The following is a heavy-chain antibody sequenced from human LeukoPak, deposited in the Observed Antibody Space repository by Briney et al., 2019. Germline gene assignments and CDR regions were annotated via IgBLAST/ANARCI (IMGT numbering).Heavy chain of an antibody. CDR3: ARDLPCSGGSCSDAFDI. J-gene: IGHJ3*02. CDR1: GFTVSSNY. D-gene: IGHD2-15*01. Sequence: GGSLRLSCAASGFTVSSNYMSWVRQAPGKGLEWVSVIYSGGSTYYADSVKGGFTISRDNSKNTLYLQMNSLRAEDTAVYYCARDLPCSGGSCSDAFDIWGQGTMVTVSS. CDR2: IYSGGST. V-gene: IGHV3-53*01.